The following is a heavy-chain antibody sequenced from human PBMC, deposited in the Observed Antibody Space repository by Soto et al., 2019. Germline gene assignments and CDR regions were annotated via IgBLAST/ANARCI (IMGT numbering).Heavy chain of an antibody. V-gene: IGHV4-39*01. J-gene: IGHJ4*02. CDR3: ARPREDGYQEGPFDY. CDR2: IYYSGST. Sequence: SEALSLTCTVSGGSISRSSYYWGWLRQARGKGLEWIGSIYYSGSTYYNPSLKSRVTISVDTSKNQFSLKLSSVTAADTAVYYCARPREDGYQEGPFDYWGQGTLVTVS. CDR1: GGSISRSSYY. D-gene: IGHD2-21*01.